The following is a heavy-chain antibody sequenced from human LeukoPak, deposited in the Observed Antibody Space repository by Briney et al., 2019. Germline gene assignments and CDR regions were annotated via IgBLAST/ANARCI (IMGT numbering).Heavy chain of an antibody. CDR2: ISAYNGNT. J-gene: IGHJ4*02. Sequence: GASVKVSCKASGYTFTSYYMHWVRQAPGQGLEWMGWISAYNGNTNYAQKLQGRVTMTTDTSTSTAYMELRSLRSDDTAVYYCARDSIAVAGPSPFDYWGQGTLVTVSS. CDR3: ARDSIAVAGPSPFDY. CDR1: GYTFTSYY. V-gene: IGHV1-18*04. D-gene: IGHD6-19*01.